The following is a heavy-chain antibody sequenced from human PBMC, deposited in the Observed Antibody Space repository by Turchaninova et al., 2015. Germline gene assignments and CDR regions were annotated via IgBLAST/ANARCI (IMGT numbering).Heavy chain of an antibody. CDR2: IYNSGTN. D-gene: IGHD2-15*01. V-gene: IGHV4-31*03. CDR3: AAHLATRGGSYYYGMDV. CDR1: RVPVMVVGNY. J-gene: IGHJ6*02. Sequence: QVQLQEWGHGLVKPSQPLSRTGNGSRVPVMVVGNYFNWVSKNTVKGVDGIGYIYNSGTNHYNPSLESRVLRSVDTSSNLFSLNLSSVTAADSAVYYCAAHLATRGGSYYYGMDVWGLGTAVTVAS.